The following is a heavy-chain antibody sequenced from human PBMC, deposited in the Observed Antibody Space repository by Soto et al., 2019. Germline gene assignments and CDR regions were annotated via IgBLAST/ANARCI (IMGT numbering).Heavy chain of an antibody. CDR2: IYYSGST. CDR3: ARVITIFGVAPLGRVDP. D-gene: IGHD3-3*01. V-gene: IGHV4-30-4*08. Sequence: QVQLQESGPGLVKPSQTLSLTCTVSGGSISSGGYYWSWIRQHPGKGLEWIGYIYYSGSTYYNPSLKSRVTISVDTSKNQFSLKLSSVTAADTAVYYCARVITIFGVAPLGRVDPWGQGTLVTVSS. CDR1: GGSISSGGYY. J-gene: IGHJ5*02.